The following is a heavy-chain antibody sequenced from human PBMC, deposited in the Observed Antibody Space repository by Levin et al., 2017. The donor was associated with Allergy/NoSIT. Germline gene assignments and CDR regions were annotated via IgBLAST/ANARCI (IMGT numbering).Heavy chain of an antibody. V-gene: IGHV3-23*01. CDR3: AKGQDYGDTLHFDY. J-gene: IGHJ4*02. CDR2: ITTSGATT. CDR1: GFTFRNHA. Sequence: GGSLRRSCAASGFTFRNHAMNWVRQAPGKGLEWVSAITTSGATTHYADSVKGRFTISRDNSKHTLSLQMNSLRAEDTAFYYCAKGQDYGDTLHFDYCGQGTLVTVSS. D-gene: IGHD4-17*01.